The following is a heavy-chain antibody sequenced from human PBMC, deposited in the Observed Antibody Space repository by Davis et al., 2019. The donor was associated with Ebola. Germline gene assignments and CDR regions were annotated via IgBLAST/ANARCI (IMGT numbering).Heavy chain of an antibody. D-gene: IGHD5-12*01. CDR2: INPNSGGT. J-gene: IGHJ4*02. V-gene: IGHV1-2*06. CDR3: ARGGLVDIVATAHPNFDY. Sequence: ASVKVSCKASGYTFSSYGISWVRQAPGQGLEWMGRINPNSGGTNYAQKFQGRVTMTRDTSISTAYMELSRLRSDDTAVYYCARGGLVDIVATAHPNFDYWGQGTLVTVSS. CDR1: GYTFSSYG.